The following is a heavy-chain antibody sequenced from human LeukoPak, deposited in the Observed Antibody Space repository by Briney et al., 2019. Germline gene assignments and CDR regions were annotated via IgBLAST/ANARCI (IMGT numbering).Heavy chain of an antibody. CDR2: ISPSTTHT. V-gene: IGHV3-11*06. J-gene: IGHJ4*02. CDR3: ARGSEKGTVTTFDY. Sequence: GGSLRLSCAASGFTFSDYYMSWSRQAPGKGLEWLSYISPSTTHTSYADSVKGRFTISRDNAKNSLYLQMNSLRAEDTAVYYCARGSEKGTVTTFDYWGQGTLVTVSS. D-gene: IGHD4-17*01. CDR1: GFTFSDYY.